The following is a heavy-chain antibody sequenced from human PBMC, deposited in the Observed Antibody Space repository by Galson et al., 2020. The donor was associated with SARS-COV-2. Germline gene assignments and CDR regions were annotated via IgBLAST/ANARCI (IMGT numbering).Heavy chain of an antibody. CDR2: IYSGGHT. Sequence: QAGGSLRLSCAASGFTVSTNYMSWVRQAPGKGLEWVSFIYSGGHTLYVDSVRGRFTVSRDNSKNTLYLQMSSLRAEDTAVYYCARTYYYGSGINNDDMDVWGQGTTVTVSS. V-gene: IGHV3-53*01. CDR1: GFTVSTNY. D-gene: IGHD3-10*01. CDR3: ARTYYYGSGINNDDMDV. J-gene: IGHJ6*02.